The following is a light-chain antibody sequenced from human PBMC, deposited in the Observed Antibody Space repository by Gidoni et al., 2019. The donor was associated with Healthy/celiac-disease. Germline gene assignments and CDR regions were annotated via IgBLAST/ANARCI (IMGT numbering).Light chain of an antibody. V-gene: IGKV1-39*01. CDR3: KQSYSTLFT. Sequence: DIQITHSPSSLSAYAGDRVTITCRASQSISSYLNWYQQKPRNAPKLLIYAASSLQSGVPSRFSGSGSGTDFTLTISSLQPEDFATYYCKQSYSTLFTFGPGTKVDIK. CDR2: AAS. CDR1: QSISSY. J-gene: IGKJ3*01.